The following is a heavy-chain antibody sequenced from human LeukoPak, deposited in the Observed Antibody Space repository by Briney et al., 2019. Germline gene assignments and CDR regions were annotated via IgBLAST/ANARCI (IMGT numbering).Heavy chain of an antibody. CDR3: ARGQGYGLLNAVDY. J-gene: IGHJ4*02. D-gene: IGHD5-18*01. Sequence: PSETLSLTCTVSGGSISNYYWSWIRQPPGKGLEWIGYIYYSGIVNYSPSLKCRVTISVDTSKNQFSLNLSSVTAADTAVYYCARGQGYGLLNAVDYWGQGTLVTVSS. V-gene: IGHV4-59*01. CDR1: GGSISNYY. CDR2: IYYSGIV.